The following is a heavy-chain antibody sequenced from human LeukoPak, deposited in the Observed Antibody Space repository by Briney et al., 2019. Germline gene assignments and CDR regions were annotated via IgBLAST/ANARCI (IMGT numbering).Heavy chain of an antibody. D-gene: IGHD3-9*01. CDR3: AKDLTLYYDILTGYSDGMDV. Sequence: GGSLRLSCAASGFTFDDYAMHWVRQAPGKGLEWVSLISWDGGSTYYADSVKGRFTISRDNSKNSLYLQMNSLRAEDIALYYCAKDLTLYYDILTGYSDGMDVWGQGTAVTVSS. V-gene: IGHV3-43D*03. CDR2: ISWDGGST. CDR1: GFTFDDYA. J-gene: IGHJ6*02.